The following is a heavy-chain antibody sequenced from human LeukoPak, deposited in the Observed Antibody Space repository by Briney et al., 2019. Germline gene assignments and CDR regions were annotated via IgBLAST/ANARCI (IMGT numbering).Heavy chain of an antibody. V-gene: IGHV3-23*01. CDR1: GFIFSSYA. Sequence: GGSLRLSCAASGFIFSSYAMSWVRQAPGKGLEWVPTISGSGGSTYYADSVKGRFTISRDNSKNTLYLQMYSLRAEDTALYYCAKASRIVVVVAATSPYYYYMDVWGKGTTVTVSS. CDR3: AKASRIVVVVAATSPYYYYMDV. J-gene: IGHJ6*03. CDR2: ISGSGGST. D-gene: IGHD2-15*01.